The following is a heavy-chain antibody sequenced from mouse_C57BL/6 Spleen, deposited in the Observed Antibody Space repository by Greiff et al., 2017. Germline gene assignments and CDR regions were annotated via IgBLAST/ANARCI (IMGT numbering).Heavy chain of an antibody. CDR2: IYPGDGDT. Sequence: QVQLKQSGAELVKPGASVKISCKASGYAFSSYWMNWVKQRPGKGLEWIGQIYPGDGDTNYNGKFKGKATLTADKSSSTAYMQLSSLTSEDSAVYVCSSVLSGNYGGDDWGQGTSVTVSS. J-gene: IGHJ4*01. D-gene: IGHD2-1*01. V-gene: IGHV1-80*01. CDR1: GYAFSSYW. CDR3: SSVLSGNYGGDD.